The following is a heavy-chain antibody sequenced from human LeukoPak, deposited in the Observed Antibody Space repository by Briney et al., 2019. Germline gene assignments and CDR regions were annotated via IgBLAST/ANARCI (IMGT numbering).Heavy chain of an antibody. J-gene: IGHJ3*02. CDR1: GGTFSSYA. Sequence: SVKVSCKASGGTFSSYAISWVRQAPGQGLEWMGRIIPILGTANYAQKFQGRVTITADESTSTAYMELSSLRSEDTAVYYCARSITIFGVAIGQNAFDIWGQGTMVTVSS. D-gene: IGHD3-3*01. CDR2: IIPILGTA. V-gene: IGHV1-69*11. CDR3: ARSITIFGVAIGQNAFDI.